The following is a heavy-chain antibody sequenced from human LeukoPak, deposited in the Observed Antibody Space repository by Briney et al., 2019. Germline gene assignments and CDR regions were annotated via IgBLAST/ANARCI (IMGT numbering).Heavy chain of an antibody. CDR2: ISSNGGST. CDR1: GFTFSSYA. Sequence: GGSLRLSCAASGFTFSSYAMHWVRQAPGKGLEYVSAISSNGGSTYYANSVKGRFTISRDNSKNTLYLQMGSPRAEDMAVYYCARSAYSSGWYWRAFDIWGQGTMVTVSS. V-gene: IGHV3-64*01. CDR3: ARSAYSSGWYWRAFDI. D-gene: IGHD6-19*01. J-gene: IGHJ3*02.